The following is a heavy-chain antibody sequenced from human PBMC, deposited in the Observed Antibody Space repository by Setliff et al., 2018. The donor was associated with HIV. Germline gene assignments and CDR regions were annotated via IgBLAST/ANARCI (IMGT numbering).Heavy chain of an antibody. Sequence: PSETLSLTCAVYGGSLTDYDWTWIRQTPAKGLEWIGEISHSGRTNYNPSLKTRLIISRDTSKNQFSLRLSSATVADTAVYYCATANEAVYGDYAHLDYWGQGTLVPSPQ. J-gene: IGHJ4*02. CDR2: ISHSGRT. V-gene: IGHV4-34*01. CDR3: ATANEAVYGDYAHLDY. D-gene: IGHD4-17*01. CDR1: GGSLTDYD.